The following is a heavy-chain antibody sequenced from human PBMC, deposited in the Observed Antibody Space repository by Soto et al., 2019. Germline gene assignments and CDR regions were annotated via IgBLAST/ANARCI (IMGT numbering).Heavy chain of an antibody. D-gene: IGHD5-12*01. J-gene: IGHJ6*02. Sequence: SETLSLTCTVSGGSVSSGIYYWSWIRQPPGKGLEWIGYIYYSGSTNYNPSLKSRVTISVDTSKNQFSLKLSSVTAADTAVYYCARDYEIVATMVGMDVWGQGTTVTVSS. V-gene: IGHV4-61*01. CDR3: ARDYEIVATMVGMDV. CDR2: IYYSGST. CDR1: GGSVSSGIYY.